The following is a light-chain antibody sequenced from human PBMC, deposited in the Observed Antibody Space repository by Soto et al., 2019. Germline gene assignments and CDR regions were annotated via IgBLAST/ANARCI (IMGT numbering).Light chain of an antibody. CDR3: QQYNSYPLT. CDR2: KVS. CDR1: QTINNW. Sequence: DTQMTQSPSTLSASVGDRVIMTCRASQTINNWLAWYQQKPGKVPNLLIYKVSNLESGVPSRFRGSGSGTEFTLTITSLQPDDFSTYSCQQYNSYPLTFGGGTKVEIK. J-gene: IGKJ4*01. V-gene: IGKV1-5*03.